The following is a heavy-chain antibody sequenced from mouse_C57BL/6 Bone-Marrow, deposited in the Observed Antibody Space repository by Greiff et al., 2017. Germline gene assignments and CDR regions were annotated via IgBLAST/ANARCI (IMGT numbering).Heavy chain of an antibody. V-gene: IGHV14-4*01. J-gene: IGHJ1*03. D-gene: IGHD1-1*01. CDR1: GFNIKDDY. CDR3: TTFGYDYGHWYFDV. CDR2: IDPENGDT. Sequence: VQLQQSGAELVRPGASVKLSCTASGFNIKDDYMHWVKQRPEQGLEWIGWIDPENGDTEYASKFQGKATITADTSSNTAYLQLSSLTSEDTAVYYCTTFGYDYGHWYFDVGGTGTTVTVSA.